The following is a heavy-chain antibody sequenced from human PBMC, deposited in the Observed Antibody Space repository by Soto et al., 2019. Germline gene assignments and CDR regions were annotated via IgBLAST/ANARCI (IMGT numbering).Heavy chain of an antibody. CDR1: GFTFSSYS. CDR2: IFISSSYI. J-gene: IGHJ4*02. CDR3: ARVPYGGSYWREFDY. V-gene: IGHV3-21*01. D-gene: IGHD1-26*01. Sequence: EVQLVESGGGLVKPGGSLRLSCAASGFTFSSYSMNWVRQAPGKGLEWVSSIFISSSYIYYADSVKGRFTISRDNAKNPLYRQMNSLRADDTAVYYCARVPYGGSYWREFDYWGQGTLVTVSS.